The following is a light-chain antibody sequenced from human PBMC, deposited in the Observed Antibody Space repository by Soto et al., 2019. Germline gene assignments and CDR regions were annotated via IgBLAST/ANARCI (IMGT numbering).Light chain of an antibody. Sequence: EIVMTQSPATLSVSPGERATLSCRASQSVSRNLAWYQQKPGQAPRLLIYGASTRATGIPARFSGSGSGTDFTLTISSLQSEDFAVYYCQQYTNWPRAFGQGTKVEIK. CDR1: QSVSRN. V-gene: IGKV3-15*01. J-gene: IGKJ1*01. CDR2: GAS. CDR3: QQYTNWPRA.